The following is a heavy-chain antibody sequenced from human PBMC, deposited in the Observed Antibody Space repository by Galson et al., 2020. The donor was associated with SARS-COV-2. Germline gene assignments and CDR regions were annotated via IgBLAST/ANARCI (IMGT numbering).Heavy chain of an antibody. V-gene: IGHV4-34*01. Sequence: SETLSLTCAVYGGSFSGYYWSWIRQPPGKGLEWIGEINHSGSTNYNPSLKSRVTISVDTSKNQFSLKLSSVTAADTAVYYCARVLAGSGTKGWFDPWGQGTLVTVSS. CDR3: ARVLAGSGTKGWFDP. CDR2: INHSGST. J-gene: IGHJ5*02. CDR1: GGSFSGYY. D-gene: IGHD3-10*01.